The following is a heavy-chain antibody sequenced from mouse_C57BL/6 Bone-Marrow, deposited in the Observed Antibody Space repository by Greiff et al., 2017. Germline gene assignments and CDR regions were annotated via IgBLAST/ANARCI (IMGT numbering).Heavy chain of an antibody. CDR3: AIWDHIGAY. Sequence: QVQLKQPGAELVKPGASVQLSCKASGYTFTSYWMHWVKQRPGRGLEWIGRIDPNSGGTKYNEKFKSKATLTVDKPSSTAYMQLSSLTSEDSAVYYCAIWDHIGAYWGQGTLVTVSA. CDR2: IDPNSGGT. D-gene: IGHD2-14*01. V-gene: IGHV1-72*01. J-gene: IGHJ3*01. CDR1: GYTFTSYW.